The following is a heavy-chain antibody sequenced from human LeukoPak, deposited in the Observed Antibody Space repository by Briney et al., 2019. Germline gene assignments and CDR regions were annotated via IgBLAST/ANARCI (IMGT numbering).Heavy chain of an antibody. CDR3: AKAAYDILTGYPHDNWFDP. Sequence: PGGSLRLSFAASGFTFSSYGMHWVRQAPAKGLEWVAVIWYDGSNKYYAGSVKGRFTISRDNSKNTLYLQMNSLRAEDTVVYYWAKAAYDILTGYPHDNWFDPWGQGTLVTVSS. CDR2: IWYDGSNK. CDR1: GFTFSSYG. D-gene: IGHD3-9*01. V-gene: IGHV3-33*06. J-gene: IGHJ5*02.